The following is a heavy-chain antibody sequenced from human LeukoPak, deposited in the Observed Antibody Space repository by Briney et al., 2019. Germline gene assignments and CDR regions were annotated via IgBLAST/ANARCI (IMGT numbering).Heavy chain of an antibody. CDR3: ARIYDP. Sequence: SETLSLTCTVSGDSISIGSYYWGWIRQPPGKGLEWIGSIYYSGSTYYNPSLKNRVTMSVDTSKNQFSLKLSSMTAADTAVYFCARIYDPWGQGALVTVSS. CDR1: GDSISIGSYY. J-gene: IGHJ5*02. V-gene: IGHV4-39*01. CDR2: IYYSGST.